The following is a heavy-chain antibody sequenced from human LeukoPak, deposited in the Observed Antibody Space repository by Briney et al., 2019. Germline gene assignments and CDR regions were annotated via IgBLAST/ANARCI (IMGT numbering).Heavy chain of an antibody. CDR3: ARDYSREFDY. J-gene: IGHJ4*02. V-gene: IGHV1-69*13. D-gene: IGHD6-13*01. CDR1: GYTFTGYY. Sequence: SVKVSCKASGYTFTGYYMHWVRQAPGQGLEWMGGIIPIFGTANYAQKFQGRVTITADESTSTAYMELSSLRSEDTAVYYCARDYSREFDYWGQGTLVTVSS. CDR2: IIPIFGTA.